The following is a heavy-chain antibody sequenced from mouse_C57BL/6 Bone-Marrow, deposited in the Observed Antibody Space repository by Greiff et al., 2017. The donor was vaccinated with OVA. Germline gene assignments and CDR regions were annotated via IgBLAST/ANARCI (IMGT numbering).Heavy chain of an antibody. CDR3: ARKGYYGSSYYFDY. V-gene: IGHV1-69*01. J-gene: IGHJ2*01. CDR2: IDPSDSYT. Sequence: QVQLQQPGAELVMPGASVKLSCKASGYTFTSYWMHWVKQRPGQGLEWIGEIDPSDSYTNYNQKFKGKSTLTVDTSSSTAYMQLSSLTSEDSAVYYCARKGYYGSSYYFDYWGQGTTLTVSS. CDR1: GYTFTSYW. D-gene: IGHD1-1*01.